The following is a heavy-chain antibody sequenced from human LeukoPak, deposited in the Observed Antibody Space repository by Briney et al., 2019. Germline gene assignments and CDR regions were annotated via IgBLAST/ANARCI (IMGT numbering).Heavy chain of an antibody. CDR2: IYYSGST. CDR3: ARSLGAYDSSGYYTGADYYYMDV. V-gene: IGHV4-59*01. J-gene: IGHJ6*03. CDR1: GGSISSYY. D-gene: IGHD3-22*01. Sequence: PSETLSLTCTVSGGSISSYYWSWIRQPPGKGLEWIGYIYYSGSTNYNPSLKSRVTISVDTSKNQFSLKLSSVTAADTAVYYCARSLGAYDSSGYYTGADYYYMDVWGKGTTVTASS.